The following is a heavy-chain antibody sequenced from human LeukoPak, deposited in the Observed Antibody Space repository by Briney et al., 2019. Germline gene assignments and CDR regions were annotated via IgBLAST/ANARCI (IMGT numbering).Heavy chain of an antibody. D-gene: IGHD3-3*01. CDR2: IYSGGST. Sequence: PGGSLRLSCAASGFTVSSNYMSWVRQAPGKGLEWVSVIYSGGSTYYADSVKGRFTISRDNSKNTLYLQMNSLRAEDTAVYYCAREGGVVIMDMDVWGQGTTVTVSS. CDR1: GFTVSSNY. V-gene: IGHV3-66*02. J-gene: IGHJ6*02. CDR3: AREGGVVIMDMDV.